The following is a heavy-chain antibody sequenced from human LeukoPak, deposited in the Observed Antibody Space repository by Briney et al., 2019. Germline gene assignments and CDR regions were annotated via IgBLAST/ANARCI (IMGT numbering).Heavy chain of an antibody. CDR3: ARDGVGLWTSLKLYFYFYYMDV. Sequence: GASVKVSCKASGYTFNRHGISWVRQAPGQGLEWVGWISAYNGNTNYAQKLQGRVTMTTDTSTSTAYLELRSLTSDDTAVYYCARDGVGLWTSLKLYFYFYYMDVWGEGTTVTVSS. CDR1: GYTFNRHG. V-gene: IGHV1-18*01. D-gene: IGHD3/OR15-3a*01. J-gene: IGHJ6*03. CDR2: ISAYNGNT.